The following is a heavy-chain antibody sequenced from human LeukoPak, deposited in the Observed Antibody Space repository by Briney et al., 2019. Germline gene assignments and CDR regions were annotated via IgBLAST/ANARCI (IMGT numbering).Heavy chain of an antibody. D-gene: IGHD3-10*01. CDR2: IIPIFGTA. V-gene: IGHV1-69*13. CDR1: GGTFSSYA. J-gene: IGHJ4*02. CDR3: ARAPQGYYGSGSYYAYFDY. Sequence: ASVKVSCKASGGTFSSYAISLVRQAPGQGLEWMGGIIPIFGTANYAQKFQGRVTITADESTSTAYMELSSLRSDDTAVYYCARAPQGYYGSGSYYAYFDYWGQGTLVTVSS.